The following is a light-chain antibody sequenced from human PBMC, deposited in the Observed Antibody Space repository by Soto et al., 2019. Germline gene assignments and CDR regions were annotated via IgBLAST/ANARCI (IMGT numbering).Light chain of an antibody. CDR1: QSVRNSY. V-gene: IGKV3-20*01. CDR2: VAS. CDR3: QQYGSSRVT. J-gene: IGKJ2*01. Sequence: EIVLTQSPGTLSLSPGERATLSCRASQSVRNSYLAWYQQKPGQAPRLLIYVASSRATGIPDRFSGSGSGTDFTLTISRLEPEDFAVYYCQQYGSSRVTFGQGTKLEIK.